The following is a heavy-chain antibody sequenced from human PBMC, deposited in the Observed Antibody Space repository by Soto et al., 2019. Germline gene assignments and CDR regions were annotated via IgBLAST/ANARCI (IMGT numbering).Heavy chain of an antibody. CDR1: GGTFSSYA. CDR2: IIPIFGTA. D-gene: IGHD6-13*01. Sequence: ASVKVSCKASGGTFSSYAISWVRQAPGQGLEWMGGIIPIFGTANYAQKFQGRVTITADESTSTAYMELSSLRSEDTAVYYCASLEGGIARRYWYFDLWGRGTLVTVSS. CDR3: ASLEGGIARRYWYFDL. V-gene: IGHV1-69*13. J-gene: IGHJ2*01.